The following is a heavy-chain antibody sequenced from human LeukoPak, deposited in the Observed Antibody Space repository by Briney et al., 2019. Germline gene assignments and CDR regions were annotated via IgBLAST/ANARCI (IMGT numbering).Heavy chain of an antibody. V-gene: IGHV4-34*01. J-gene: IGHJ4*02. CDR3: ARGHYYYDSKTLKD. D-gene: IGHD3-22*01. Sequence: SEPLSLTCAVYGGSFSGYYWSWIRQPPGKGLEWIGEINHSGSTNYNPSLKSRVTISVDTSKNQFSLKLSSVTAADTAVYYCARGHYYYDSKTLKDWGQGTLVTVSS. CDR1: GGSFSGYY. CDR2: INHSGST.